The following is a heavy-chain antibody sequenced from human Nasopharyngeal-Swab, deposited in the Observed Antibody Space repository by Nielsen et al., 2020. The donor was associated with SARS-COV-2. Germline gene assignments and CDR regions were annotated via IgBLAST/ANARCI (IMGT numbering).Heavy chain of an antibody. CDR2: VYPGNSEV. CDR3: ARRAARDGYNYEVDP. Sequence: GESLKISCMASGYSFVNHWIGWVRQKPGKDLEWMGMVYPGNSEVAYSPSFQGLVTISAYKSINTAYLHWRRLRTSDTATYFCARRAARDGYNYEVDPWGQGTLVTVSS. D-gene: IGHD5-24*01. CDR1: GYSFVNHW. V-gene: IGHV5-51*01. J-gene: IGHJ5*02.